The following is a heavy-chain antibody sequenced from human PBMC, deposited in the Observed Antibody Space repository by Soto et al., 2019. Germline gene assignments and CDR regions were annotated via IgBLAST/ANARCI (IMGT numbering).Heavy chain of an antibody. CDR3: AHHPYYGLGSYSFDY. J-gene: IGHJ4*02. CDR2: FYWDDDK. D-gene: IGHD3-10*01. Sequence: QITLKESGPTLVRPTQTLTLTCTFSGFSLTTSGVGVGWIRQPPGKALEWLAVFYWDDDKRYSSSLKSRLTITKDTSKNQLVLTMTTMDPVDTATYYCAHHPYYGLGSYSFDYWGQGTLVTVSS. CDR1: GFSLTTSGVG. V-gene: IGHV2-5*02.